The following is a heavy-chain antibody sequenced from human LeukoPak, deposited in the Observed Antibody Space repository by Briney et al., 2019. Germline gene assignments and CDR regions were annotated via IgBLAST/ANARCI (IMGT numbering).Heavy chain of an antibody. Sequence: GGSLRLSCAASGFTFSSYGMHWVRQAPGKGLEWVAVIWYDGSNKYYADSVKGRFTISRDNSKNTLYLQMNSLRAEDTAVYYCARDKKLLWFGELWDYWGQGTLVTVSS. CDR3: ARDKKLLWFGELWDY. J-gene: IGHJ4*02. V-gene: IGHV3-33*01. CDR2: IWYDGSNK. CDR1: GFTFSSYG. D-gene: IGHD3-10*01.